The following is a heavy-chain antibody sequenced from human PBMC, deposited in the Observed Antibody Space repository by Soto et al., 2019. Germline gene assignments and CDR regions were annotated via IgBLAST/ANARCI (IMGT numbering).Heavy chain of an antibody. D-gene: IGHD2-21*02. CDR1: GGSVSSGSYY. Sequence: QVQLQESGPGLVKPSETLSLTCTVSGGSVSSGSYYWSWIRQPPGKGLEWIGYIYYSGSTNYNPSLKSRVTMSVATSKNQFSLKLSSVTAADTAVYYCARDKVVVVTATEGNWFAPWGQGTLVTVSS. CDR2: IYYSGST. V-gene: IGHV4-61*01. CDR3: ARDKVVVVTATEGNWFAP. J-gene: IGHJ5*02.